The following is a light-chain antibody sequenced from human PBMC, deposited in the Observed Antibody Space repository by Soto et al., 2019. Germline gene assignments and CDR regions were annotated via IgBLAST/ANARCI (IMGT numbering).Light chain of an antibody. CDR1: SGHNSYA. V-gene: IGLV4-69*01. CDR3: QTWGTGSVV. J-gene: IGLJ2*01. Sequence: QSVLTQSPSASASLGASVKLTCTLSSGHNSYAIAWHQQQPEKGPRYLMKLNSDGSHSKGDGIPDRFSGSSSGAERHLTISSLQSEDEADYYCQTWGTGSVVFGGGTKLTVL. CDR2: LNSDGSH.